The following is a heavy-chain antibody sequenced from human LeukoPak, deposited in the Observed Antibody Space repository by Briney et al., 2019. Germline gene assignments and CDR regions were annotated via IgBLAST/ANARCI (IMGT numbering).Heavy chain of an antibody. J-gene: IGHJ4*02. CDR2: ISGSGGST. CDR3: ARDRGNYEYSFDY. CDR1: GFTFSSYA. V-gene: IGHV3-23*01. Sequence: RGYLRLSCVASGFTFSSYAMSSVRQAPGKGLEWVSVISGSGGSTNYADSVKGRFTISRDKSKNTLFLQMNSLRAEDTAVYYCARDRGNYEYSFDYWGQGTLVTVSS. D-gene: IGHD1-7*01.